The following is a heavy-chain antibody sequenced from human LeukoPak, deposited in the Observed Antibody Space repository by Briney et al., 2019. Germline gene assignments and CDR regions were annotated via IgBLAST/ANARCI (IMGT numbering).Heavy chain of an antibody. D-gene: IGHD3-22*01. CDR1: GVSISSYY. V-gene: IGHV4-59*01. Sequence: SETLSLTCTVSGVSISSYYCSWIRQPPGKGLEWIVYIYYSGSTNYNPSLKSRVTISVDTSKNQFSLKLSSVTAADTAVYYCASGDSSGYYRIDYWGQGTLVTVSS. CDR2: IYYSGST. J-gene: IGHJ4*02. CDR3: ASGDSSGYYRIDY.